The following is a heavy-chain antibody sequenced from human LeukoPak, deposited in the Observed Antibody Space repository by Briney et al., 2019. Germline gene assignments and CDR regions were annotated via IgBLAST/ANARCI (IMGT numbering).Heavy chain of an antibody. CDR1: GGSNSIYY. V-gene: IGHV4-59*01. Sequence: SETLSLTCTVSGGSNSIYYWTWIRQPPGKGLEWIGYFHYPGSTKYNPSLKSRVTISADTSKNQFSLNLTSVTAADTAVYYCVRDNMAGLDVWGQGTMVTVSS. D-gene: IGHD6-19*01. CDR2: FHYPGST. J-gene: IGHJ3*01. CDR3: VRDNMAGLDV.